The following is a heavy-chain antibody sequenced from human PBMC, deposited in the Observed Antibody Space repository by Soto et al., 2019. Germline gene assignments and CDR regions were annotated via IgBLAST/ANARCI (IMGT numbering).Heavy chain of an antibody. J-gene: IGHJ4*02. CDR1: GFTFSSYG. Sequence: QVQLVESGGGVVQPGRSLRLSCAASGFTFSSYGMHWVRQAPGKGLEWVAVISYDGSNKYYADSVKGRFTISRDNSKNTLYLQMKSLRAEDTAVYYCANARGSGWSPRGVAYWGQGTLVTVSS. CDR2: ISYDGSNK. D-gene: IGHD6-19*01. V-gene: IGHV3-30*18. CDR3: ANARGSGWSPRGVAY.